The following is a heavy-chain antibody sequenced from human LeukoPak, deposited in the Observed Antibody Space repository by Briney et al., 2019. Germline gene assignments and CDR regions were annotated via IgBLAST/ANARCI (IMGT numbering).Heavy chain of an antibody. V-gene: IGHV1-8*01. D-gene: IGHD3-9*01. CDR3: AGGDYDILTGYYYGMDV. J-gene: IGHJ6*02. Sequence: GASVKVSCKASGYTFTSYDINWVRQATGQGLEWMGWMNPNSGNTGYAQKFQGRVTMTRNTSISTAYMELSSLRSEDTAVYYCAGGDYDILTGYYYGMDVWGQGTTVTVSS. CDR2: MNPNSGNT. CDR1: GYTFTSYD.